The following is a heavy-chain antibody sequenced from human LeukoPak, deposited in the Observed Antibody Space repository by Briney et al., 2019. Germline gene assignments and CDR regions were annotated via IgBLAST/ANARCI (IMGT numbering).Heavy chain of an antibody. Sequence: PGGSLRLSCVASGFSFTSLTSYSMHWVRQVPGKGLEWLAVITYDGGSKYYADSVKGRFTISRDNSKNTLYLQVDSLRPDDTAVYYCARDRVPAYQLAYGYYSYAMDVWGQGTTVTVSS. J-gene: IGHJ6*02. CDR2: ITYDGGSK. CDR3: ARDRVPAYQLAYGYYSYAMDV. CDR1: GFSFTSLTSYS. D-gene: IGHD4-17*01. V-gene: IGHV3-30-3*01.